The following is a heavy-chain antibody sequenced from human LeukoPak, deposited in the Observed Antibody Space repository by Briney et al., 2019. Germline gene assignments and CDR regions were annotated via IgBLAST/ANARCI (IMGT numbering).Heavy chain of an antibody. Sequence: SVTLSLTCAVYGGSFSGFYWSWLRRPPGKGLVWIGEINHSGSTNYNPSLKSRVNITVDTSKHQFSLKLSSVTAADTAVYYCARGLHTRYGSGSYYRPTRYYFDYWGQGTLVTVSS. V-gene: IGHV4-34*01. D-gene: IGHD3-10*01. CDR1: GGSFSGFY. CDR3: ARGLHTRYGSGSYYRPTRYYFDY. J-gene: IGHJ4*02. CDR2: INHSGST.